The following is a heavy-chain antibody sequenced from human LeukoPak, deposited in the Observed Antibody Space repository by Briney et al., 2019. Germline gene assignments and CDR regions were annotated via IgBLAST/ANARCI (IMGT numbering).Heavy chain of an antibody. CDR1: GFTFSSYA. D-gene: IGHD2-15*01. CDR3: AKDVESDIVVVVAAAFDI. CDR2: ISGSGGST. V-gene: IGHV3-23*01. Sequence: GGSLRLSCAASGFTFSSYAMSWVRQAPGKGLEWVSAISGSGGSTYYADSVKGRFTISRDNSKNTLYLQMNSLRAEDTAVYYCAKDVESDIVVVVAAAFDIWGQRTMVTVSS. J-gene: IGHJ3*02.